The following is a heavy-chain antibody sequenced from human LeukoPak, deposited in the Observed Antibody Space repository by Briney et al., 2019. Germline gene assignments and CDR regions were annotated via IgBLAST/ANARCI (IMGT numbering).Heavy chain of an antibody. CDR1: GFTFSSYA. V-gene: IGHV3-30*02. D-gene: IGHD2-2*01. CDR2: IRSDGSNK. Sequence: GGSLRLSCAASGFTFSSYAMHWVRQAPGKGLEWVAFIRSDGSNKSYADSVKGRFTISRDNAKNSLYLQMNSLRAEDTAVYYCARGARDIVVVPAASDYYCYMDVWGKGTTVTISS. CDR3: ARGARDIVVVPAASDYYCYMDV. J-gene: IGHJ6*03.